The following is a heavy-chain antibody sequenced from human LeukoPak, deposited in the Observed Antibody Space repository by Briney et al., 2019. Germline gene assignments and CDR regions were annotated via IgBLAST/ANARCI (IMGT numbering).Heavy chain of an antibody. CDR3: ARGYVAAAGTNWFDP. CDR1: GYTFTSYG. J-gene: IGHJ5*02. D-gene: IGHD6-13*01. V-gene: IGHV1-18*01. Sequence: ASVKVSCKASGYTFTSYGISWVRKAPGQGLEWIGWISAYNGNTNYAQKLQGSVTMTTDTSTSTAYMKLRSLRSDDTAVYYCARGYVAAAGTNWFDPWGQGTLVTVSS. CDR2: ISAYNGNT.